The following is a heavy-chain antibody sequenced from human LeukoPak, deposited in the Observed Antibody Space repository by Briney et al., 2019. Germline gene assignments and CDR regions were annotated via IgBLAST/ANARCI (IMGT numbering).Heavy chain of an antibody. V-gene: IGHV3-74*01. CDR1: GFSVSSYW. CDR2: IKNDGSSP. J-gene: IGHJ4*02. Sequence: GGSLRLSCEVSGFSVSSYWMHWVGQAPGKGLVWVSRIKNDGSSPTYADSVRGRFTISRDNAKKTLYLQMDSLRDEDTAVYYCATSKWELPSPYDYWGQGTLVTVSS. D-gene: IGHD1-26*01. CDR3: ATSKWELPSPYDY.